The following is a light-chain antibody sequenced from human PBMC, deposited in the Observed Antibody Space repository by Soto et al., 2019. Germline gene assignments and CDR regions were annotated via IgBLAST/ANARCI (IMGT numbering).Light chain of an antibody. CDR2: DVN. V-gene: IGLV2-11*01. CDR1: SSDVGGYNY. Sequence: QSALTQPRSVSGSPGQSVTISCTGTSSDVGGYNYVSWYQQYPGKAPKFMIYDVNKRPSGVPDRFSGSKSGNTASLTISGLQAEDEADYYCSSYTSSSTLVFGGGTQLTVL. J-gene: IGLJ2*01. CDR3: SSYTSSSTLV.